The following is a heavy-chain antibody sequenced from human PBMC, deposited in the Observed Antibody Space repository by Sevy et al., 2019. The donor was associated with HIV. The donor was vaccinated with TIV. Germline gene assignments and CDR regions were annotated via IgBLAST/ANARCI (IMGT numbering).Heavy chain of an antibody. CDR1: GGTFSSYA. CDR2: FIPIFGTA. D-gene: IGHD6-13*01. J-gene: IGHJ5*02. CDR3: ARKIGISAAGHNWFDP. Sequence: ASVKVSCKASGGTFSSYAISWVRQAPGQGLEWMGGFIPIFGTANYAQKFQGRVTITADESTSTAYMELSSLRSEDTAVYYCARKIGISAAGHNWFDPWGQGTLFTVSS. V-gene: IGHV1-69*13.